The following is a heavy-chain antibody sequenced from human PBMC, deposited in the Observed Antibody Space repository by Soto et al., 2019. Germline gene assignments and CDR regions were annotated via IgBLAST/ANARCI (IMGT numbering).Heavy chain of an antibody. D-gene: IGHD2-8*01. J-gene: IGHJ4*02. CDR1: GFTFSSYG. Sequence: GGSLRLSCAASGFTFSSYGMHWVRQAPGKGLEWVAVISYDGSNKYYADSVKGRFTISRDNSKNTLYLQMNSLRAEDTAVYYCAKGGGILYQRPLDYWGQGTLVTVSS. V-gene: IGHV3-30*18. CDR2: ISYDGSNK. CDR3: AKGGGILYQRPLDY.